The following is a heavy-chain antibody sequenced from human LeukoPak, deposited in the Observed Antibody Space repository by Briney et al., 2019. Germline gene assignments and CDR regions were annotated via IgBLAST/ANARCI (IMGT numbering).Heavy chain of an antibody. J-gene: IGHJ4*02. Sequence: ASVKVPCKASGYTFTSYDINWVRLATGQGLEWMGWMNPNSGNTGYAQKFQGRVTMTRNTSISTAYMELSSLRSEDTAVYYCARSCYRFSAIDYWGQGTLVTVSS. CDR1: GYTFTSYD. V-gene: IGHV1-8*01. CDR3: ARSCYRFSAIDY. CDR2: MNPNSGNT. D-gene: IGHD2-2*01.